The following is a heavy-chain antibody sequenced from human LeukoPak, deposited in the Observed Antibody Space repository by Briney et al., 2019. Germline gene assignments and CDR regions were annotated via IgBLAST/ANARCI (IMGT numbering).Heavy chain of an antibody. D-gene: IGHD1-14*01. V-gene: IGHV3-7*01. CDR2: INKDGSEK. CDR3: ARSDHGPEY. Sequence: GGSLTLSCSASGFSFSDRWMNWVRQAPGQGLEWVAIINKDGSEKHCVDSVKGRFTISRDNAKNSLYLQMNSLRAEDSAVYYCARSDHGPEYWGQGTLVTVSS. CDR1: GFSFSDRW. J-gene: IGHJ4*02.